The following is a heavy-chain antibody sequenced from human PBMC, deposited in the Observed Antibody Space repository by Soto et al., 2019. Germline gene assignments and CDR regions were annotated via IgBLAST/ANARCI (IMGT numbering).Heavy chain of an antibody. CDR3: ARGGAIADFYFDS. CDR1: GGSISSDYYY. J-gene: IGHJ4*02. V-gene: IGHV4-30-4*01. Sequence: QVPLQESGPGLVKPSATLSLTCTVSGGSISSDYYYWSWIRQPPGRGMVWIGYIYDRRRTYYNPSIKSGLIISVDTSKNHFSLGLSSVTAADTAVYYCARGGAIADFYFDSWGQGILVSVSS. D-gene: IGHD1-26*01. CDR2: IYDRRRT.